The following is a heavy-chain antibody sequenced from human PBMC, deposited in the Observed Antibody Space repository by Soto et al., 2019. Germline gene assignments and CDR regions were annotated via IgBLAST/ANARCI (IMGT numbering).Heavy chain of an antibody. J-gene: IGHJ3*02. CDR2: INHSGST. CDR3: ASTIFGVAHDAFDI. CDR1: GGSFSGYY. Sequence: SETLSLTCAVSGGSFSGYYWSWIRQPPGKGLEWIGEINHSGSTNYNPSLKSRVTISVDTSKNQFSLKLSSVTAADTAVYYCASTIFGVAHDAFDIWGQGTMVTVSS. D-gene: IGHD3-3*01. V-gene: IGHV4-34*01.